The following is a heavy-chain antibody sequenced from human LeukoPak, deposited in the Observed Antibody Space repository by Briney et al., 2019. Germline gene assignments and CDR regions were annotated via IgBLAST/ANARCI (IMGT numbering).Heavy chain of an antibody. Sequence: SETLSLTCTVSGGSISSYYWSWIRQPPGKGLEWIGYIYYSGSTNYNPSFKSRVTISVDTSKNQFSLKLSSVTAADTAVYYCARHFRGRSYGFVYWGQGTLVTVSS. D-gene: IGHD5-18*01. V-gene: IGHV4-59*08. CDR3: ARHFRGRSYGFVY. CDR1: GGSISSYY. CDR2: IYYSGST. J-gene: IGHJ4*02.